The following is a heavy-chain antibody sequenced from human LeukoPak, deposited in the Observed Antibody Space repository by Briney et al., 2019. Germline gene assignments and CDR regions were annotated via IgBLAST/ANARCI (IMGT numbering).Heavy chain of an antibody. J-gene: IGHJ4*02. CDR1: GYTFTSYG. D-gene: IGHD6-6*01. CDR2: ISAYNGNT. CDR3: ARDRWVAARPGDYFDY. Sequence: ASVKVSCKASGYTFTSYGISWVRQAPGQGLEWMGWISAYNGNTNYAQKLQGRVTMTTDTSTSTAYMELRSLRSDDTAVYYCARDRWVAARPGDYFDYWGRGTLVTVSS. V-gene: IGHV1-18*01.